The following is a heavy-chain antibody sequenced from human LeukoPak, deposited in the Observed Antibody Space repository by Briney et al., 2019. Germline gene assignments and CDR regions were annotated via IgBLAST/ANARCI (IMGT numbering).Heavy chain of an antibody. CDR2: ISGSGGST. D-gene: IGHD3-22*01. Sequence: GGSLRLSCAASGFTFSSYGMSWVRQAPGKGLEWVSAISGSGGSTYYADSVKGRFTISRDNAKNSLYLQMNSLRAEDTAVYYCARDVTYYYDSSGYGNDYWGQGTLVTVSS. CDR1: GFTFSSYG. CDR3: ARDVTYYYDSSGYGNDY. J-gene: IGHJ4*02. V-gene: IGHV3-23*01.